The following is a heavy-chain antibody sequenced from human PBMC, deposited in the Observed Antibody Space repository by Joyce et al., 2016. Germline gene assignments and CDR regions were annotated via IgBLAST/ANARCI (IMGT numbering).Heavy chain of an antibody. J-gene: IGHJ6*02. D-gene: IGHD6-25*01. CDR2: IYWDDDK. V-gene: IGHV2-5*02. Sequence: QVTLKESGPTLVKPTQTLPLTCTFSGFSLSTSGVGVGWIRQPPGKALEWLALIYWDDDKRYSSSLKSRLTITKDTSKNQVVLTMTNMDPVDTATYYCAHAPATDRYYGMDVWGQGTTVTVSS. CDR1: GFSLSTSGVG. CDR3: AHAPATDRYYGMDV.